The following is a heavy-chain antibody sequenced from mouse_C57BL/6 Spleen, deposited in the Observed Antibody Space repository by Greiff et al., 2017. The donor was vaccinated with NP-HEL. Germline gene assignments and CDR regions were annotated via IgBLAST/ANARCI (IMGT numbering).Heavy chain of an antibody. Sequence: EVQLQESGGGLVKPGGSLKLSCAASGFTFSDYGMHWVRQAPEKGLEWVAYISSGSSTIYYADTVKGRFTISRDNAKNTLFLQMTSLRAEDTAMYYCARDGNYEDYAMDDWGQGTAVTVSS. V-gene: IGHV5-17*01. CDR2: ISSGSSTI. D-gene: IGHD2-1*01. J-gene: IGHJ4*01. CDR1: GFTFSDYG. CDR3: ARDGNYEDYAMDD.